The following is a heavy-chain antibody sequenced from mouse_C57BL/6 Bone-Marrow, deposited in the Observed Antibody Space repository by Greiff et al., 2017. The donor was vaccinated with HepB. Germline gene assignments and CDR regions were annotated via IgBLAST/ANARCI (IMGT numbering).Heavy chain of an antibody. CDR3: ARLRIITTVVSYFDY. D-gene: IGHD1-1*01. V-gene: IGHV1-64*01. J-gene: IGHJ2*01. Sequence: QVQLQQPGAELVKPGASVKLSCKASGYTFTSYWMHWVKQRPGQGLEWIGMIHPNSGSTNYNEKFKSKATLTVDKSSSTAYMQLSSLTSEDSAVYYCARLRIITTVVSYFDYWGQGTTLTVSS. CDR1: GYTFTSYW. CDR2: IHPNSGST.